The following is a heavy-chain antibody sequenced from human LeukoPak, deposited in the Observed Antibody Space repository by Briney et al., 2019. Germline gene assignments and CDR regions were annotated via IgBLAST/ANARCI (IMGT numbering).Heavy chain of an antibody. CDR2: IDDSGST. Sequence: SETLSLTCTVSGGSINTYYWSWIRQPPGKGLEWIGYIDDSGSTNYNPSLKSRVTISLDTSKNQFSLKLSSVTAADTAVYYCARGRGFRYYYGSGRRYYFDYWGQGTLVTVSS. D-gene: IGHD3-10*01. V-gene: IGHV4-59*12. CDR3: ARGRGFRYYYGSGRRYYFDY. CDR1: GGSINTYY. J-gene: IGHJ4*02.